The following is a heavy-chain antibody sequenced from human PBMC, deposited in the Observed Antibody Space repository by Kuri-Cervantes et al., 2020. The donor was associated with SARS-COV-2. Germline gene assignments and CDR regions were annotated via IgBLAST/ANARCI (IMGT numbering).Heavy chain of an antibody. J-gene: IGHJ4*02. CDR2: INHSVST. Sequence: ESLKISCAVYGGSFSGYYWSWIRQPPGKGLEWIGEINHSVSTNYNPSLKSRVTISVGTSKNQFSLKLSSVNAADTAVYYCARGWYPVGATILYYFDYWGQGTLVTVSS. CDR1: GGSFSGYY. D-gene: IGHD1-26*01. CDR3: ARGWYPVGATILYYFDY. V-gene: IGHV4-34*01.